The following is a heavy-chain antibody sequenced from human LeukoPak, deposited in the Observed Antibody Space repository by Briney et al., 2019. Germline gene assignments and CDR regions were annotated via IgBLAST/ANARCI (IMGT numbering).Heavy chain of an antibody. Sequence: GGSLRLSCAASGFTVSSNYMNWVRQAPGKGLEWVSYIAFGSSSTSYADSVKGRFTISRDNAKNSLYLQMDSLRAEDSAVYYCVRDHIWAFDYWGQGALVTVSS. D-gene: IGHD2-21*01. V-gene: IGHV3-48*01. CDR3: VRDHIWAFDY. CDR1: GFTVSSNY. J-gene: IGHJ4*02. CDR2: IAFGSSST.